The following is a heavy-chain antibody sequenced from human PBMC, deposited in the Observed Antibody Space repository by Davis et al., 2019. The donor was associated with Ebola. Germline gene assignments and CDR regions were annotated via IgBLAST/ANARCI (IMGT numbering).Heavy chain of an antibody. Sequence: ALVKVSCKTSGYRFTSYYIAWVRQAPGQGLEWMGWISCYNDKTDYAQIVQGRVSMTVDTSTNTAYMELRSLRSDDTGLYFCARADPGDPEDYWGQGTVVTVS. V-gene: IGHV1-18*01. CDR1: GYRFTSYY. J-gene: IGHJ4*02. CDR2: ISCYNDKT. CDR3: ARADPGDPEDY.